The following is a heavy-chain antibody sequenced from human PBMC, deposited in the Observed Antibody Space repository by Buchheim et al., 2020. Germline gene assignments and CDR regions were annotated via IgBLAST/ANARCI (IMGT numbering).Heavy chain of an antibody. CDR3: AKNVDTAMLRPFDY. D-gene: IGHD5-18*01. V-gene: IGHV3-23*01. CDR2: ISGSGGST. Sequence: EVQLLESGGGLVQPGGSPRLSCAASGFTFGTYSMTWVRQAPGKGLEWVSAISGSGGSTYYADSVKGRFTISRDNSKNTLYLQMNSLRAEDTAVYHCAKNVDTAMLRPFDYWGQGAL. J-gene: IGHJ4*02. CDR1: GFTFGTYS.